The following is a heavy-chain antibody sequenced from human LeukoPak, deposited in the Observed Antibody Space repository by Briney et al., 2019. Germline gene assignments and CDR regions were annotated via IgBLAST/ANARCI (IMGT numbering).Heavy chain of an antibody. CDR1: GDSISSSY. V-gene: IGHV4-59*01. CDR3: SRVRAASFDM. D-gene: IGHD5/OR15-5a*01. Sequence: TSETLSLTCTVFGDSISSSYWNWIRQPPGKGLEWIGYIYYTGSTTYNPSLKSRVTISVDTSKNQFSLKLNSVTAADTAVYYCSRVRAASFDMWGQGTVVTVSS. CDR2: IYYTGST. J-gene: IGHJ3*02.